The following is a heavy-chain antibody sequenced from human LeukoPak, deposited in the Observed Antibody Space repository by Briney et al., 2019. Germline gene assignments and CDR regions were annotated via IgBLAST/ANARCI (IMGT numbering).Heavy chain of an antibody. J-gene: IGHJ5*02. CDR3: ARRAQWLVYNWVDP. V-gene: IGHV4-34*01. CDR1: GGCFSGYY. D-gene: IGHD6-19*01. Sequence: PSETLSRTAAVYGGCFSGYYWIWLPQPPGHGLEWIGEINHSGSTNYNPCLKSRVAISVDTPKNQFSLKLSSVTAADTAVYYCARRAQWLVYNWVDPWCQGTLVIVSS. CDR2: INHSGST.